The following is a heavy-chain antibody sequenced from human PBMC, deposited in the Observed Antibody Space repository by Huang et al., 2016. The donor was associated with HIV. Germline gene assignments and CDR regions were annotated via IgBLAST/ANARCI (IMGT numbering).Heavy chain of an antibody. CDR3: AKGAVVGAFDI. CDR2: IRYDGSNK. V-gene: IGHV3-30*02. CDR1: GFTFSSYG. Sequence: QVQLVESGGGVVQPGGSLSLSCAASGFTFSSYGMHWVRQAPGKGLEWVAFIRYDGSNKYYADSVKGRFTISRDNSKNTLYLQMNSLRAEDTAVYYCAKGAVVGAFDIWGQGTMVTVSS. D-gene: IGHD2-15*01. J-gene: IGHJ3*02.